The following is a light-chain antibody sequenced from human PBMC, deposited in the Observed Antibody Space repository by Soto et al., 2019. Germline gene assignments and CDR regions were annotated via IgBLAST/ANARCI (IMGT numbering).Light chain of an antibody. CDR1: SSHIGSNT. V-gene: IGLV1-44*01. Sequence: QSVLTQPPSAFGTPGQRVIISCSGSSSHIGSNTVNWYQQLPGTAPKLLIYSNNQRPSGVPDRFSGSKSGTSASLAISGLQSEYEADYYCAAWDDSLNGRYVFGTGTKVTVL. J-gene: IGLJ1*01. CDR2: SNN. CDR3: AAWDDSLNGRYV.